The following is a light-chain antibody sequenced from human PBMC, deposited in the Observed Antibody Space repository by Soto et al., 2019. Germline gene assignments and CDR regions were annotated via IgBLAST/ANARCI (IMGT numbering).Light chain of an antibody. CDR1: QGISSY. CDR2: AAS. V-gene: IGKV1-9*01. CDR3: QQLSSYPQT. J-gene: IGKJ1*01. Sequence: DIQLTQSPSFLSASVGDRVTITCRASQGISSYLAWYQQKPGKAPKLLIYAASTLQSGVPSRFRGSGSGTEFNLTISILQAEDFATYYCQQLSSYPQTFGQGTEVEIK.